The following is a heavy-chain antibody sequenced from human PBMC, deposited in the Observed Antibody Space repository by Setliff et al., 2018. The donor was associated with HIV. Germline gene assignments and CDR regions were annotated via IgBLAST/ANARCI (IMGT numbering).Heavy chain of an antibody. Sequence: PSETLSLTCTVSGGSISSYYWSWIRQPAGKGLEWIGRIYTSGSTNYNPSLQSRVTISIDPSKNQFSLRLSSVTAADTAVYYCAREREIVGAGNYMDVWGKGTTVTAP. CDR2: IYTSGST. J-gene: IGHJ6*03. V-gene: IGHV4-4*07. CDR3: AREREIVGAGNYMDV. D-gene: IGHD1-26*01. CDR1: GGSISSYY.